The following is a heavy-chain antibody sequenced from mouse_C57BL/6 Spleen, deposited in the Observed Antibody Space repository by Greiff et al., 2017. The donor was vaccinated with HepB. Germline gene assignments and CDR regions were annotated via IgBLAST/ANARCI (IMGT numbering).Heavy chain of an antibody. D-gene: IGHD4-1*02. V-gene: IGHV5-4*01. CDR1: GFTFSSYA. J-gene: IGHJ3*01. CDR3: ARGSQLGLAY. CDR2: ISDGGSYT. Sequence: EVQRVESGGGLVKPGGSLKLSCAASGFTFSSYAMSWVRQTPEKRLEWVATISDGGSYTYYPDNVKGRFTISRDNAKNNLYLQMSHLKSEDTAMYYCARGSQLGLAYWGQGTLVTVSA.